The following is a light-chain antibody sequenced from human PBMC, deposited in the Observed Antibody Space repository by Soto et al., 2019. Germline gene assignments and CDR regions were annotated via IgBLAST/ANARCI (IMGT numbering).Light chain of an antibody. CDR2: GAS. Sequence: DIVMTQTPLSLSVTPGQPASVSCKSSQSLLQSDGKTYLYWYQQKPGQSPRLLIYGASSRATGIPDRFSGSGYGTDFTLTISRLEPEDFAVYYCQQYVSLWTFGQGTKVEIK. CDR3: QQYVSLWT. V-gene: IGKV2-29*01. CDR1: QSLLQSDGKTY. J-gene: IGKJ1*01.